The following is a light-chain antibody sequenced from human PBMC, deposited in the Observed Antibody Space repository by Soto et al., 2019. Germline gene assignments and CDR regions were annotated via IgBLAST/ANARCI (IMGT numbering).Light chain of an antibody. CDR3: QQTHSTPQS. Sequence: DIQMTQSPSTLSGSVGDRVAITCRASQSIITYLNWYHQKSGKAPKLLIHGASSLQSGVPSRFSCSGYGTDFSLTINSLQPEDFASYYCQQTHSTPQSFGGGTKVDIK. CDR1: QSIITY. CDR2: GAS. J-gene: IGKJ4*01. V-gene: IGKV1-39*01.